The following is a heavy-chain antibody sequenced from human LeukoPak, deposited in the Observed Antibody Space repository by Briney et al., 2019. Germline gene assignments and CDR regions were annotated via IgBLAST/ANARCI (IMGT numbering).Heavy chain of an antibody. CDR2: IYESGST. Sequence: SETLSLTCTVSGGSISNYYWSCIRQPPGKGLEWIGYIYESGSTNYNPSLKSRVTMSVDRSKNRFSLKLSSVTAADTAVYYCARDLAHAFDIWGQGIMVTVSS. CDR3: ARDLAHAFDI. V-gene: IGHV4-59*01. CDR1: GGSISNYY. D-gene: IGHD3-3*02. J-gene: IGHJ3*02.